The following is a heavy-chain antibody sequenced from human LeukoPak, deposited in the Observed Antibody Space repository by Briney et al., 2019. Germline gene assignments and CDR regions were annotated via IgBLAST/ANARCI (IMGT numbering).Heavy chain of an antibody. D-gene: IGHD2-15*01. J-gene: IGHJ3*02. V-gene: IGHV3-49*04. CDR2: IRSKAYGGTT. Sequence: GVLRLSCTASGSTFGDYAMSWVRQAPGKGLEWVGFIRSKAYGGTTEYAASVKGRFTISRDDSKSIAYLQMNSLKTEDTAVYYCTRVVVVLNDAFDIWGQGTMVTVSS. CDR3: TRVVVVLNDAFDI. CDR1: GSTFGDYA.